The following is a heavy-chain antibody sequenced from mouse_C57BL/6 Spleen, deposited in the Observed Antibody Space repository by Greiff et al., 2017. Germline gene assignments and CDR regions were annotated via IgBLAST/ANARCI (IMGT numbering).Heavy chain of an antibody. Sequence: QVQLQQPGAELVKPGASVKMSCTASGYTFTGYWITWVKQRPGQGLEWIGDIYPGGGSTNYNAKFKGKATLTVDTSSSTAYLQLSSLTSEDSAVYYCARDSNDDYWGQGTTLTVSS. V-gene: IGHV1-55*01. CDR2: IYPGGGST. J-gene: IGHJ2*01. CDR3: ARDSNDDY. CDR1: GYTFTGYW. D-gene: IGHD2-12*01.